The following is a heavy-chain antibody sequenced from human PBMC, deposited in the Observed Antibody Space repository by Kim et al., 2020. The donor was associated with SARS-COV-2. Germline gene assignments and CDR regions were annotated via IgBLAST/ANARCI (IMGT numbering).Heavy chain of an antibody. V-gene: IGHV3-48*04. CDR1: GFTLSLDS. D-gene: IGHD1-7*01. CDR3: VRENYMAFDM. Sequence: GGSLRLSCATSGFTLSLDSMNWVRQAPGKGLEWVAHIKNFSNTTKYEYSVQGQFTISRENTKTSESLQMNGQRAEDTDGDYCVRENYMAFDMWGQGTKVT. J-gene: IGHJ3*02. CDR2: IKNFSNTT.